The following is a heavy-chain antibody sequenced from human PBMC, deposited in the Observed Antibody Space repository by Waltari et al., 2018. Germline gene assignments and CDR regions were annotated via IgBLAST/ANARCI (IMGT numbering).Heavy chain of an antibody. V-gene: IGHV4-34*01. D-gene: IGHD3-3*01. CDR3: TRGGNYDFWSHRPFVDP. CDR1: GAPFSDYY. Sequence: QVQLQQWGAGLLGPSETLSLTCAVYGAPFSDYYWGWVRQPPGKGLEWIGQIRHPGSTNYNPYLKSRVTISIDTPRSQFSLRLSSVTAADTALYFCTRGGNYDFWSHRPFVDPWGQGTLVTVSS. CDR2: IRHPGST. J-gene: IGHJ5*02.